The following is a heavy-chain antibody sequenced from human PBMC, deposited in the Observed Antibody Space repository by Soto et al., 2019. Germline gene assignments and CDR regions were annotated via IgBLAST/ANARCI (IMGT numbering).Heavy chain of an antibody. Sequence: SVTMSITCTVSGDCMNIADGSWIRQSPGKGLEWIGFIYYGGSTNYNPSLKSRVTISVDTPKNQFSLKLSSVTAADTAVYYCAKNWNWGSLVHWGQGTLVTVSS. CDR3: AKNWNWGSLVH. D-gene: IGHD7-27*01. V-gene: IGHV4-59*08. J-gene: IGHJ4*02. CDR1: GDCMNIAD. CDR2: IYYGGST.